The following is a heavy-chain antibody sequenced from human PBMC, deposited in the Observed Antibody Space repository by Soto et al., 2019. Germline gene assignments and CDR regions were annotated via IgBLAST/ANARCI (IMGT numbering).Heavy chain of an antibody. V-gene: IGHV3-30-3*01. Sequence: SMSHSCSASGFTFSIYSRHWVRQTPGKGLSWVAVISYDGSNKYYADSVKGRFTISRDNSKNTLYLQMNSLRAEDTAVYYCARDVYDFWSGLLGYYYGRDVWGQGTTVTV. D-gene: IGHD3-3*01. CDR2: ISYDGSNK. CDR1: GFTFSIYS. CDR3: ARDVYDFWSGLLGYYYGRDV. J-gene: IGHJ6*02.